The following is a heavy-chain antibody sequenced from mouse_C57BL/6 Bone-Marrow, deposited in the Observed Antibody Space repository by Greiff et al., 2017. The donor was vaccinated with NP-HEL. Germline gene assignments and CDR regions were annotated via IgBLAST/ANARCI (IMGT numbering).Heavy chain of an antibody. CDR3: ARGDYGSSRFGYAMDY. CDR2: IYPGDGDT. V-gene: IGHV1-80*01. D-gene: IGHD1-1*01. J-gene: IGHJ4*01. CDR1: GYAFSSYW. Sequence: VQLQQSGAELVKPGASVKISCKASGYAFSSYWMNWVKERPGKGLEWIGQIYPGDGDTNYNGKFKGKATLTADKSSSTAYMQVSSLTSEDSAVYFCARGDYGSSRFGYAMDYWGQGTSVTVSS.